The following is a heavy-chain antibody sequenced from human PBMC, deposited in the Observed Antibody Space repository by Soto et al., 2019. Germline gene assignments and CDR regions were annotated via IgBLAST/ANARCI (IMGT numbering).Heavy chain of an antibody. J-gene: IGHJ5*02. D-gene: IGHD3-10*01. V-gene: IGHV2-5*02. CDR1: GFSFSTTGVG. CDR3: VSGSFPNWFDP. Sequence: QITLKESGPTLVKPTQTLTLTCTFSGFSFSTTGVGVGWVRQPPGKALEWLALVYWDNDKRYRPSLRSRLAITKDTSKNQVVLTMTNMDPVDTATYYCVSGSFPNWFDPWGQGTLVTVSS. CDR2: VYWDNDK.